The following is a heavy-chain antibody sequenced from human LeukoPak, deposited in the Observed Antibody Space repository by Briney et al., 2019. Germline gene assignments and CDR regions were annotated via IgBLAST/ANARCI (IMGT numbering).Heavy chain of an antibody. D-gene: IGHD2-15*01. CDR3: AKAPVQYDNGGRGFFDY. J-gene: IGHJ4*02. CDR2: IRYDGGNSDE. V-gene: IGHV3-30*02. CDR1: RFTFSSYG. Sequence: QTGGSLRLSCAASRFTFSSYGMHWVRQAPGKGLEWVAFIRYDGGNSDEYYADSVKGRFTISRDNSDNSLYLQMNSLRGEDTAVYYCAKAPVQYDNGGRGFFDYWGQGTLVTVSS.